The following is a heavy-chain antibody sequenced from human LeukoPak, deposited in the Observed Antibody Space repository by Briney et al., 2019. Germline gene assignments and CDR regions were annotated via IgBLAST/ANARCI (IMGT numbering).Heavy chain of an antibody. CDR1: GFTFSSFA. CDR3: AKAHRIPISGMIIIPTYN. J-gene: IGHJ4*02. D-gene: IGHD3-3*01. V-gene: IGHV3-23*01. CDR2: IRGSGGVT. Sequence: GGSLRLSCAASGFTFSSFAMTWVRQAPGKGLEWVSAIRGSGGVTCYADSVKGRFTISRDNSENTLYLQMNSLRAEDTAVYYCAKAHRIPISGMIIIPTYNWGQGTLVTVSS.